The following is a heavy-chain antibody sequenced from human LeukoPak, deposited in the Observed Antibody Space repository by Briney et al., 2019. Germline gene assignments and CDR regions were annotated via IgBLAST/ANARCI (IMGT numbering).Heavy chain of an antibody. V-gene: IGHV4-39*07. CDR1: GGSISSSSYY. Sequence: SETLSLTCTVSGGSISSSSYYWGCIRQPPGKGLEWIGSIYYSGSTYYNPSLKSRVTISVDTSKNQFSLKLSSVTAADTAVYYCARGPHIFTYYYDSSGYHRPFDYWGQGTLVTVSS. CDR3: ARGPHIFTYYYDSSGYHRPFDY. CDR2: IYYSGST. D-gene: IGHD3-22*01. J-gene: IGHJ4*02.